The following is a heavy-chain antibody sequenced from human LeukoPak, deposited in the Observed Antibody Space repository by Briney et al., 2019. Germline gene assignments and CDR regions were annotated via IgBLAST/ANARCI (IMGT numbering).Heavy chain of an antibody. D-gene: IGHD3-22*01. CDR2: IYYSGST. CDR1: GGSISSGGYS. J-gene: IGHJ4*02. Sequence: SQTLSLTCAVSGGSISSGGYSWSWIRQPPGKGLEWIGYIYYSGSTNYNPSLKSRVTISVDTSKNQFSLKLSSVTAADTAVYYCARRIFYDSSGYYYTVFDYWGQGTLVTVSS. CDR3: ARRIFYDSSGYYYTVFDY. V-gene: IGHV4-30-4*07.